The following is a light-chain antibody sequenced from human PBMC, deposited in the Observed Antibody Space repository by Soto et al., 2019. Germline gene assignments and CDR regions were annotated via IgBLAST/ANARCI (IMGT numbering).Light chain of an antibody. CDR2: AAS. Sequence: DIQMTQSPSTLSASVGATVTVTCRASQSVSGWLAWYQQKPGEAPKLLMNAASTLRSGVPSRFSASGSGTDFTLTSSSLQPEDYATYYCQQSYNAPFNFGPGTKVDIK. CDR3: QQSYNAPFN. V-gene: IGKV1-39*01. J-gene: IGKJ3*01. CDR1: QSVSGW.